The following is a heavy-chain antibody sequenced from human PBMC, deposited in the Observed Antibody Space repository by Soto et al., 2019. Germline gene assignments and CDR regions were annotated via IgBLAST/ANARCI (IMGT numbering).Heavy chain of an antibody. J-gene: IGHJ6*02. D-gene: IGHD3-9*01. CDR2: ISSSSSYI. CDR1: GFTSSSYS. CDR3: ARGGPLRYFDWLSLADYYRMDV. V-gene: IGHV3-21*01. Sequence: KPGGSVSLSCAASGFTSSSYSMNWVRQAPAKGLEWVSSISSSSSYIYYADPVKARFTISRANPKNRRYLQSNSLRPEDTAGYYCARGGPLRYFDWLSLADYYRMDVWGQAPRVTVSS.